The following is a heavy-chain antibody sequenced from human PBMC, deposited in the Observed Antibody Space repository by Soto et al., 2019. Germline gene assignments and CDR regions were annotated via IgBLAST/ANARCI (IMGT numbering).Heavy chain of an antibody. V-gene: IGHV4-34*01. D-gene: IGHD3-9*01. CDR3: ARHPAGDSLTGPPNWFDP. CDR1: GGSFSGYY. Sequence: SETLSLTCAVYGGSFSGYYWSWIRQPPGKGLEWIGEINHSGSTNYSPSLKSRVTISVDTSKNQFSLKLSSVTAADTAVYYCARHPAGDSLTGPPNWFDPWGQGTLVTVSS. J-gene: IGHJ5*02. CDR2: INHSGST.